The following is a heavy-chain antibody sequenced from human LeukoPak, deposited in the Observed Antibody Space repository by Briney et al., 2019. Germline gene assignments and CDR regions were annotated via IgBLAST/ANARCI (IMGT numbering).Heavy chain of an antibody. CDR3: ARRKGADYVWGSYRYDAFDI. V-gene: IGHV4-59*08. CDR2: IYYSGST. D-gene: IGHD3-16*02. J-gene: IGHJ3*02. Sequence: SETLSLTCTVSGGSISSYYWSWIRQPPGKGLEWIGYIYYSGSTNYNPSLKSRVTISVDTSKNQFSLKLSSVTAADTAVYYCARRKGADYVWGSYRYDAFDIWGQGTMVTVSS. CDR1: GGSISSYY.